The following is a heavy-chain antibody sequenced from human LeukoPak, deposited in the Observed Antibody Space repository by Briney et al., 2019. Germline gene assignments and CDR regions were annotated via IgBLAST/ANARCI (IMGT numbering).Heavy chain of an antibody. J-gene: IGHJ4*02. CDR3: ARAFGGYFDWLLLEHFYFDY. Sequence: QSGGSLRLSCAASGFTFSSYWMSWVRQAPGKGLEWVANIKQDGSEKYYVDSVKGRFTISRDNAKNSLYLQMNSLRAEDTAVYYCARAFGGYFDWLLLEHFYFDYWGQGTLVTVSS. V-gene: IGHV3-7*01. CDR2: IKQDGSEK. D-gene: IGHD3-9*01. CDR1: GFTFSSYW.